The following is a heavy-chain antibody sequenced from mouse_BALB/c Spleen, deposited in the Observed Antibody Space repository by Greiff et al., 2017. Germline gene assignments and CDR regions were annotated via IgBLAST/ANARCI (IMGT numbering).Heavy chain of an antibody. CDR2: ISYSGST. D-gene: IGHD1-2*01. V-gene: IGHV3-2*02. Sequence: EVMLVESGPGLVKPSQSLSLTCTVTGYSITSDYAWNWIRQFPGNKLEWMGYISYSGSTSYNPSLKSRISITRDTSKNQFFLQLNSVTTEDTATYYCARSTLLRLQGDYWGQGTTLTVSS. J-gene: IGHJ2*01. CDR3: ARSTLLRLQGDY. CDR1: GYSITSDYA.